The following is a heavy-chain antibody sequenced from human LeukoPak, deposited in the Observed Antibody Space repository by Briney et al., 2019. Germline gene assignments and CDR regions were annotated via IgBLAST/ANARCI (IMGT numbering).Heavy chain of an antibody. D-gene: IGHD3-22*01. CDR2: VFYTGTT. V-gene: IGHV4-59*01. J-gene: IGHJ4*02. CDR3: ARDNYYDSSGFDY. Sequence: PSETLSLTCTVSGGSISSYYWSWIRQPPGKGLEWIGYVFYTGTTHYNPSLKSRVTISVDTSKNQFSLKLSSVTAADTAVYYCARDNYYDSSGFDYWGQGTLVTVSS. CDR1: GGSISSYY.